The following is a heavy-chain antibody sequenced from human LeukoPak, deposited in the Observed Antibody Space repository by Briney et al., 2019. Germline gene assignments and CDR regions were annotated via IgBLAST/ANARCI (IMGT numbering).Heavy chain of an antibody. J-gene: IGHJ4*02. CDR3: AREGDYNFDY. Sequence: GGSLRLSCAASGFTFRSYAMHWVRKAPGKGLEGVAVISHDGSNKYHADSVKGRFTISRDNSKNTVFLQMNSLRGEDTAVYYCAREGDYNFDYWGQGTLVTVSS. CDR1: GFTFRSYA. D-gene: IGHD4-17*01. V-gene: IGHV3-30*04. CDR2: ISHDGSNK.